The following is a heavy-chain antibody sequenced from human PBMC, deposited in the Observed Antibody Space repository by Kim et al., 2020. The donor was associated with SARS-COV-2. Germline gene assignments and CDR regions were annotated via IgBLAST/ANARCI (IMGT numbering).Heavy chain of an antibody. CDR3: ARGQARITIFEGEGY. Sequence: ASVKVSCKASGYTFTNYDINWVRQATGQGLEWMGWMNPNSGNTGYAQKFQGRVTMTRNTSISTAYMELSSLRSEDTAVYYCARGQARITIFEGEGYWGQGTLVTVSS. D-gene: IGHD3-3*01. CDR1: GYTFTNYD. CDR2: MNPNSGNT. V-gene: IGHV1-8*01. J-gene: IGHJ4*02.